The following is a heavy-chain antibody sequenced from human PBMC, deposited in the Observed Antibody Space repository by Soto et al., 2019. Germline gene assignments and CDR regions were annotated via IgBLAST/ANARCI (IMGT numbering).Heavy chain of an antibody. Sequence: EVQLVESGGGLVEPGGSLRLSCAASGFTFSYHYIDWVRQPPGKGLEWVGRSRNKASSYTTEYAASVKGRFTISRDDSTNSLYLQMNSLKTEDTAVYYCAQSREDAFDIWGQGPMVTVSS. V-gene: IGHV3-72*01. CDR3: AQSREDAFDI. CDR2: SRNKASSYTT. J-gene: IGHJ3*02. CDR1: GFTFSYHY.